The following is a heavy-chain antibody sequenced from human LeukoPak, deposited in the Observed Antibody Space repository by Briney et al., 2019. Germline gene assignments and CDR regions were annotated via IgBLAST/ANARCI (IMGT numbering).Heavy chain of an antibody. CDR1: GYTFTGYY. CDR3: ARDMKRSRARWENLGFDP. CDR2: IKPNSGGT. Sequence: ASVKVSCKASGYTFTGYYMNWVRQAPGQGLEWMGWIKPNSGGTNYAQKFQGRVTMTRDTSISTAYMELSRLRSDDTAVYYCARDMKRSRARWENLGFDPWGQGTLVTVSS. V-gene: IGHV1-2*02. J-gene: IGHJ5*02. D-gene: IGHD1-26*01.